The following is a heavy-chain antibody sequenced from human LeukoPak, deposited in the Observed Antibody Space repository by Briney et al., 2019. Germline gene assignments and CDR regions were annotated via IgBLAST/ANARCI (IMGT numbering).Heavy chain of an antibody. CDR3: ARVLLGATPLGGMDV. V-gene: IGHV1-18*01. Sequence: ASVKVSCKASGYTFTSYGISWVRQAPGQGLEWMGWVSAYNGNTNYAQKLQGRVTMTTDTSTSTAYMELRSLRSDDTAVYYCARVLLGATPLGGMDVWGQGTTVTVSS. CDR1: GYTFTSYG. J-gene: IGHJ6*02. CDR2: VSAYNGNT. D-gene: IGHD1-26*01.